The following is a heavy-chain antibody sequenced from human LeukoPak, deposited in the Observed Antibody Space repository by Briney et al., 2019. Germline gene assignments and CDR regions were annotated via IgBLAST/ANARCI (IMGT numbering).Heavy chain of an antibody. CDR1: GYTFPSYD. J-gene: IGHJ3*02. CDR3: ARDPHPCGGDCYTNGAFDI. D-gene: IGHD2-21*02. V-gene: IGHV1-8*03. Sequence: GASVKVSCKASGYTFPSYDINLLRQATAQGMEWMGYVNPYSGNTGYAQNFQGRVTITRTTSISTAYMEVSGLRSDDTAVYYCARDPHPCGGDCYTNGAFDIWGQGTLVTVSS. CDR2: VNPYSGNT.